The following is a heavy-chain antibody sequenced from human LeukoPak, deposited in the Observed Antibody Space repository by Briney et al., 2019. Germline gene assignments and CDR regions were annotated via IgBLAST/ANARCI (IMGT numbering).Heavy chain of an antibody. CDR3: ARETGDYDSNGYYSY. J-gene: IGHJ4*02. D-gene: IGHD3-22*01. CDR1: GFTLSSFA. CDR2: ISYHGSNT. V-gene: IGHV3-30*04. Sequence: GGSLRLSCAASGFTLSSFAMHWVRQAPGRGLEWVAAISYHGSNTYYADSVKGRFTISRDNSKNTLYLQMNSLRAEDTAVYFCARETGDYDSNGYYSYWGQGTLVTVSS.